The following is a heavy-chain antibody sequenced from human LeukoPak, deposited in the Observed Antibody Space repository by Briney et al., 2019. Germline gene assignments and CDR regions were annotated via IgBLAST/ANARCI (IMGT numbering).Heavy chain of an antibody. CDR3: ARVSLRGTPRFDY. J-gene: IGHJ4*02. CDR2: INHSGST. V-gene: IGHV4-34*01. D-gene: IGHD1-14*01. CDR1: GGSFSGYY. Sequence: PSETLSLTCAVSGGSFSGYYWSWIRQPPGKGLEWIGEINHSGSTNYNPSLKSRVTISVDTSKNQFSLKLSSVTAADTAVYYCARVSLRGTPRFDYWGQGTLVTVSS.